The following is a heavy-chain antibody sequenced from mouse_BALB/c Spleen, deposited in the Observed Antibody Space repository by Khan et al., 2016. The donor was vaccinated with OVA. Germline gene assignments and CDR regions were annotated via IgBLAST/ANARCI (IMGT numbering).Heavy chain of an antibody. Sequence: EVQLQESGPGLVKPSQSLSLTCTVTGYSITSDYAWNWIRQFPGNKLEWMGYISSSGSTNYNPAPKSRIPITRKTAKNQFFLQWKSVTTEDTATYYCARDGSRYNYAMDYWGKGTSVTVSS. CDR2: ISSSGST. V-gene: IGHV3-2*02. J-gene: IGHJ4*01. CDR1: GYSITSDYA. CDR3: ARDGSRYNYAMDY. D-gene: IGHD2-3*01.